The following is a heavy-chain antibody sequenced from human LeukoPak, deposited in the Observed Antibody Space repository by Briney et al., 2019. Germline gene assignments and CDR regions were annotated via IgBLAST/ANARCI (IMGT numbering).Heavy chain of an antibody. CDR3: ANLGYYHFCSNYLVFDN. Sequence: GGSLRLSCAASGFTFNSYAMTWVRQAPGKGLELVSAVNGSGGGTYYPDSVEGRFTISRDNSKDTLYPQINSLRVEDTDVSFCANLGYYHFCSNYLVFDNWGQRTLVTVSS. V-gene: IGHV3-23*01. CDR1: GFTFNSYA. J-gene: IGHJ4*02. CDR2: VNGSGGGT. D-gene: IGHD3-3*01.